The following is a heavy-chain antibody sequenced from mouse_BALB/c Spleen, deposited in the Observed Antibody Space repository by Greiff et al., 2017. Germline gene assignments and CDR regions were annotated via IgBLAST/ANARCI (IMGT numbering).Heavy chain of an antibody. CDR3: ARGGYGNFPWFAY. J-gene: IGHJ3*01. V-gene: IGHV5-6-5*01. D-gene: IGHD2-1*01. Sequence: EVQVVESGGGLVKPGGSLKLSCAASGFTFSSYAMSWVRQTPEKRLEWVASISSGGSTYYPDSVKGRFTISRDNARNILYLQMSSLRSEDTAMYYCARGGYGNFPWFAYWGQGTLVTVSA. CDR2: ISSGGST. CDR1: GFTFSSYA.